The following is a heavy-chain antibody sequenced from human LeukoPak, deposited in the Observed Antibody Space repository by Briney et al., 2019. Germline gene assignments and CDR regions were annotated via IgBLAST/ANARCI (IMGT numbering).Heavy chain of an antibody. CDR1: GFTFSSYS. V-gene: IGHV3-21*01. J-gene: IGHJ2*01. CDR2: ISSSSSYI. CDR3: ARANPRGDSSSWSQNRYFDL. Sequence: PGGSLRLSCAASGFTFSSYSMNWVRQAPGKGLEWVSSISSSSSYIYYADSVKGWFTISRDNAKNSLYLQMNSLRAEDTAVYYCARANPRGDSSSWSQNRYFDLWGRGTLVTVSS. D-gene: IGHD6-13*01.